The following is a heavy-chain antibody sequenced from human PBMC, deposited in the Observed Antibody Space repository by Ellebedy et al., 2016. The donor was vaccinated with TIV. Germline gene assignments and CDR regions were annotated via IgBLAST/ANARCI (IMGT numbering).Heavy chain of an antibody. Sequence: AASVKVSCKASGYSFTSYYMHWVRHAPGQGLEWLGIILPTGGSTDYAQRFQGRVTMTRDTSTSTVYMELGSLTFEDTAVYYCAREDLLASSTPDHYGLDVWGQGTTVTVSS. CDR2: ILPTGGST. D-gene: IGHD6-13*01. CDR3: AREDLLASSTPDHYGLDV. V-gene: IGHV1-46*01. CDR1: GYSFTSYY. J-gene: IGHJ6*02.